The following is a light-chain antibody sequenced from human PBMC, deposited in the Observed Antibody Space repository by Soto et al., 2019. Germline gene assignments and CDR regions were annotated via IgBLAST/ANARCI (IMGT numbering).Light chain of an antibody. CDR1: QSIKNW. V-gene: IGKV1-5*01. CDR2: DAS. Sequence: DIQMTQSPSTLSASVGDRVTITCRASQSIKNWLAWYQQKPGTAPKFLIYDASTLESGVPTRFSGSGSGTEFTLTISSLQTDDFATYFCQQYDDYPLTFGGGTKVDIK. J-gene: IGKJ4*01. CDR3: QQYDDYPLT.